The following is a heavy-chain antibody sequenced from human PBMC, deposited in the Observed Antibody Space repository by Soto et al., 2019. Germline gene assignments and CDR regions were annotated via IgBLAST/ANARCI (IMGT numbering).Heavy chain of an antibody. V-gene: IGHV3-33*01. CDR1: GFTFSHYG. CDR3: ARDDDYGDNGLDY. Sequence: QVQLVESGGGVVQPGRSLRLSCEASGFTFSHYGMHWVRQAPGKGLEWVAVILNDGSRQHYAGSVKGRLTISRDNSKNTLYLDMNSLRVEDTAVYYCARDDDYGDNGLDYWGQGTLVTVSS. CDR2: ILNDGSRQ. J-gene: IGHJ4*02. D-gene: IGHD4-17*01.